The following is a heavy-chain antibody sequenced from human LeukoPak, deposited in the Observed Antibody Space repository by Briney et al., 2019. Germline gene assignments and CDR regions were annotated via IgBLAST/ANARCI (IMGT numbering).Heavy chain of an antibody. Sequence: ASVKVSCKASGYTFTGYYMHWVRQAPGQGLEWMGWINPNSGGTNYAQKFQGRVTMTRDTSISTAYMELSRLRSDDTAVYYCARSKTYHLGPKYYFDYWGQGTLVTVSS. V-gene: IGHV1-2*02. D-gene: IGHD2-2*01. CDR1: GYTFTGYY. CDR2: INPNSGGT. CDR3: ARSKTYHLGPKYYFDY. J-gene: IGHJ4*02.